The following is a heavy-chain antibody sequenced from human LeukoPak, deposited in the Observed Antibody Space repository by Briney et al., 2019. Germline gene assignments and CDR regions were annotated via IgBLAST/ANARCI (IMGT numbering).Heavy chain of an antibody. CDR2: INHSGST. CDR1: GGSFSGDY. J-gene: IGHJ4*02. V-gene: IGHV4-34*01. D-gene: IGHD3-3*01. Sequence: SETLSLTCAVYGGSFSGDYWSWIRQPPGKGLEWIGEINHSGSTNYNPSLKSRVTISVDTSKNQCSLKLSSVTAADTAVYYCATSPLEWLPIPDYWGQGTLVTVSS. CDR3: ATSPLEWLPIPDY.